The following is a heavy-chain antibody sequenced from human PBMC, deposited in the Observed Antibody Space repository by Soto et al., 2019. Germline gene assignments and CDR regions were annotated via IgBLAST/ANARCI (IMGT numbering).Heavy chain of an antibody. V-gene: IGHV1-69*01. CDR1: GGPFSSYA. Sequence: QVQLVQSGAEVQKPGSSVKVSCKASGGPFSSYAISWVRQAPGQGLEWMGGIIPIFGTANYAQKFQGRVTITADEFTSTAYMELSSLRSEDTAVYYCARVEVDKGNDLSLRSAFDIWGQGTMVTVSS. CDR2: IIPIFGTA. D-gene: IGHD1-1*01. CDR3: ARVEVDKGNDLSLRSAFDI. J-gene: IGHJ3*02.